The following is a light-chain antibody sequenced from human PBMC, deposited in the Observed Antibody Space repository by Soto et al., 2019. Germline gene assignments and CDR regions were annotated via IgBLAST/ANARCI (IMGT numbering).Light chain of an antibody. CDR2: EGS. Sequence: SVLTQPASVSGSPGQSITISCTGTSSDVGSYNFVSWLQQHPGRAPKLMIYEGSERPSGVSNRFSGSKSGNTASLTISGLQAEDEADYYCCSYAGSSTYVFGTGTKVTVL. CDR3: CSYAGSSTYV. V-gene: IGLV2-23*01. CDR1: SSDVGSYNF. J-gene: IGLJ1*01.